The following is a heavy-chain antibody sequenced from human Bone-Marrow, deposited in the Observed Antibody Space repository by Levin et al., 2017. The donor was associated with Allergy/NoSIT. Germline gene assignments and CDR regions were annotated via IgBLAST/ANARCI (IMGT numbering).Heavy chain of an antibody. D-gene: IGHD6-19*01. Sequence: ASVKVSCAASGFTFSSYAMSWVRQAPGKGLEWVSDISGGGGSTYNADSVKGRFTISRDNSKNTLYLQMISLRAEDTAVYYCAKHHGSSGWYFFDYWGQGTLVTVSS. V-gene: IGHV3-23*01. CDR1: GFTFSSYA. CDR3: AKHHGSSGWYFFDY. CDR2: ISGGGGST. J-gene: IGHJ4*02.